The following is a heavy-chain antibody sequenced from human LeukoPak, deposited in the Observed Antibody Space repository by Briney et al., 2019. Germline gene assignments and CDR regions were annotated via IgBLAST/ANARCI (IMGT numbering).Heavy chain of an antibody. CDR1: GYSFTRKW. D-gene: IGHD4-23*01. J-gene: IGHJ2*01. Sequence: PGESLKISCQGSGYSFTRKWIGWVRQMPGKGLEWMAIIYPGDSDTRYSLSFQGQVTISADKSINTAYLQWSSLKASDTAMYYCARRVVNNRNWYFDLWGRGTLVTVSS. CDR2: IYPGDSDT. CDR3: ARRVVNNRNWYFDL. V-gene: IGHV5-51*01.